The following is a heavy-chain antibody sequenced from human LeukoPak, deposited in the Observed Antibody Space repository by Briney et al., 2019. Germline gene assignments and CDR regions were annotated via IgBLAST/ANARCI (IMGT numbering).Heavy chain of an antibody. V-gene: IGHV1-2*02. CDR2: INPKSGGT. Sequence: ASVKVSCKASVYTFTGYYMHWVRQAPGQGLEWMGWINPKSGGTNYLQKFQGRVTMTRDTSISTAYMELSRLRSDDTAVCYCATATAENDYWGQGTLVTVSS. CDR3: ATATAENDY. D-gene: IGHD1-14*01. J-gene: IGHJ4*02. CDR1: VYTFTGYY.